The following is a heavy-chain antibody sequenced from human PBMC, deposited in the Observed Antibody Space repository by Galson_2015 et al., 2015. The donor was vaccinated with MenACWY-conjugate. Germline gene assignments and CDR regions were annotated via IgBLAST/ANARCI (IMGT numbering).Heavy chain of an antibody. D-gene: IGHD2-15*01. Sequence: CAISGDSVSSNSAAWNWIRQSPSRGLEWLGRTYYRSKWNYNYALSVKSRIITNPDTSKNQFSLQLNSVTPEDTAVYFCARMHGGYVDYWGQGALVTVSS. CDR2: TYYRSKWNY. V-gene: IGHV6-1*01. J-gene: IGHJ4*02. CDR3: ARMHGGYVDY. CDR1: GDSVSSNSAA.